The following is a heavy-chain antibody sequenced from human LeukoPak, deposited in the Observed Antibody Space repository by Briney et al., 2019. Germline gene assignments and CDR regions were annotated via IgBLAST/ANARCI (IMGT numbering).Heavy chain of an antibody. CDR2: IDPNNGDT. D-gene: IGHD1-14*01. CDR1: GYTFTHFY. V-gene: IGHV1-2*02. CDR3: AANVETGQGDFDI. Sequence: ASVKVSCKASGYTFTHFYIHWVRQAPGQGLEWLGWIDPNNGDTDYAQKFQGRITMTRDTSMDTAYMQVTGLRYDDTAVYYCAANVETGQGDFDIWGQGTLVTVSS. J-gene: IGHJ3*02.